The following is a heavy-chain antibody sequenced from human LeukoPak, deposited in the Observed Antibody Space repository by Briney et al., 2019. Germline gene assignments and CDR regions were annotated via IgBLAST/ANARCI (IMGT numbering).Heavy chain of an antibody. Sequence: GGSLRLSCAASGFTFSSYAMHWVRQAPGKGLEWVVVISYDGSNKYYADSVKGRFTISRDNSKNTLYLQMNSLRAEDTAVYYCARSPEDWFNWFDPWGQGTLVTVSS. D-gene: IGHD3/OR15-3a*01. J-gene: IGHJ5*02. CDR1: GFTFSSYA. V-gene: IGHV3-30-3*01. CDR3: ARSPEDWFNWFDP. CDR2: ISYDGSNK.